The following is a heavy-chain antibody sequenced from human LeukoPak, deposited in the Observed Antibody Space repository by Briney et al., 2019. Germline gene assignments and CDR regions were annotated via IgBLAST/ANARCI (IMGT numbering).Heavy chain of an antibody. CDR2: IYYSGST. V-gene: IGHV4-39*07. Sequence: SETLSLTCTVSVGSISGSNYYWGWIRQPPWKGLECIGNIYYSGSTYYNPSLKSRVTISVDTSKNQFSLKLSSVTAADTAVYYCARGEDYYDSSGHLNPYFDYWGQGTLVTVSS. D-gene: IGHD3-22*01. CDR1: VGSISGSNYY. J-gene: IGHJ4*02. CDR3: ARGEDYYDSSGHLNPYFDY.